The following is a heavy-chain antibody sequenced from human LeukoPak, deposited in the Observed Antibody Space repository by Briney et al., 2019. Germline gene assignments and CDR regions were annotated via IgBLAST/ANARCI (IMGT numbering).Heavy chain of an antibody. J-gene: IGHJ6*03. CDR1: GFTFSNYG. V-gene: IGHV3-23*01. D-gene: IGHD2-8*01. Sequence: GGSLRLSCAASGFTFSNYGMSWVRQAPGKGLEWVSVITGSGRATYYADSVKGRLTISRDNSKNTLYLQMNSLRAEDTAVYYCANGYCTNGVCYPYYYYYMDVWGKGTTVTVSS. CDR2: ITGSGRAT. CDR3: ANGYCTNGVCYPYYYYYMDV.